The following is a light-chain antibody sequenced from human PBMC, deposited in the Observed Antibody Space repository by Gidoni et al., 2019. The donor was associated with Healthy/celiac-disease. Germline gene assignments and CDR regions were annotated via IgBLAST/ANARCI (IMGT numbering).Light chain of an antibody. CDR1: QSISSW. CDR2: DAS. V-gene: IGKV1-5*01. CDR3: QQYNSYSQT. J-gene: IGKJ1*01. Sequence: DIQMTQSPSTLSASVGDRVTITCRASQSISSWLAWYQQKPGKAPKPLIYDASSLESGVPSRFSGSGSGTEFTLTISSLQPDDFATYSCQQYNSYSQTFGQGTKVEIK.